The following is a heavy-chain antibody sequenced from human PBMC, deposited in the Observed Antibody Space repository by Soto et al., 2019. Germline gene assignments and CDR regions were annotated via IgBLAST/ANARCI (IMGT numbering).Heavy chain of an antibody. CDR3: ARRARDGYNGVGDY. Sequence: QAQLVQSGAEVKKPGASVKVSCKASGYTFINYGISWVRQAPEQGLECMGWISAYNANTNYAQKFQGRLTMTTDTSTTTTYLELRSLRSDDTAVYYCARRARDGYNGVGDYWGQGTLVTVSS. V-gene: IGHV1-18*01. CDR2: ISAYNANT. CDR1: GYTFINYG. D-gene: IGHD5-12*01. J-gene: IGHJ4*02.